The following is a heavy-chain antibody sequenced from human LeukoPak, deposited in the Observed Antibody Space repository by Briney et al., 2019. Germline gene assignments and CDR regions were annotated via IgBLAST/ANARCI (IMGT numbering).Heavy chain of an antibody. Sequence: GGSLILSCAASGFTFDDYAMHWVRQAPGKGLVWVSRINSDGSSTNYGDSVKGRFTISRDNAKNTLYLQMNSLRAEDTAMYYCARAVYYSNYLGYWGQGTLVTVSS. V-gene: IGHV3-74*01. CDR3: ARAVYYSNYLGY. CDR2: INSDGSST. J-gene: IGHJ4*01. CDR1: GFTFDDYA. D-gene: IGHD3-10*01.